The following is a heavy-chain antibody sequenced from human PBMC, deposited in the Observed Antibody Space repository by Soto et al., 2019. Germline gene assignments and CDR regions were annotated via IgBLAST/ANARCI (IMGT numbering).Heavy chain of an antibody. Sequence: LSLTCTVSGGSISSGGYYWSWIRQHPGKGLEWIGYIYYSGSTYYNPSLKSRVTISVDTSKNQFSLKLSSVTAADTAVYYCARLLTAMVNAFDIWGQGTMVTVSS. CDR2: IYYSGST. J-gene: IGHJ3*02. D-gene: IGHD2-21*02. V-gene: IGHV4-31*03. CDR3: ARLLTAMVNAFDI. CDR1: GGSISSGGYY.